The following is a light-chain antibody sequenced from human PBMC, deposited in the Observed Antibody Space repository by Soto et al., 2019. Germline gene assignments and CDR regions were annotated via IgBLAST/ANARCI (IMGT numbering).Light chain of an antibody. J-gene: IGKJ4*01. CDR3: QQYDTSPFT. V-gene: IGKV3-20*01. CDR2: GAS. Sequence: EIVLTQSPGTLSLSPGERATLSCRASQSVTSSFLAWYQQKSGQAPRLLIYGASSRATGIPDRFSGSGSGTDFTLTIGRLEPEDFAVYYCQQYDTSPFTFGGGTKVEIE. CDR1: QSVTSSF.